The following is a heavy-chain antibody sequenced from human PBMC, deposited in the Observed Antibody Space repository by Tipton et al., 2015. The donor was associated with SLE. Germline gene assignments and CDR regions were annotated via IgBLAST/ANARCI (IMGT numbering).Heavy chain of an antibody. CDR1: GYSISSGTYY. V-gene: IGHV4-61*09. Sequence: TLSLTCTVSGYSISSGTYYWSWIRQPAGKALECIGYIDTRGSTSYNPSLIGRVAISVDTSKNQFSLKLSSVTAADTAVYYCARVYSSSSEYFDLWGRGTLVTVSS. J-gene: IGHJ2*01. D-gene: IGHD6-6*01. CDR3: ARVYSSSSEYFDL. CDR2: IDTRGST.